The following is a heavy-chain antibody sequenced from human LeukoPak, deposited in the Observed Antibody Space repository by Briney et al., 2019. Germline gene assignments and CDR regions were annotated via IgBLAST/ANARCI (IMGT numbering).Heavy chain of an antibody. J-gene: IGHJ4*02. CDR3: AKDLSPMVGAKTFDY. CDR1: GFTFSSYG. D-gene: IGHD1-26*01. V-gene: IGHV3-30*02. Sequence: PGGSLRPSCAASGFTFSSYGMHWVRQAPGKGLEWVAFIRYDGTNKYYADSVKGRFTISRDNSKNTLYLQLHSLRAEDTAVYSCAKDLSPMVGAKTFDYWGQGTLVTVSS. CDR2: IRYDGTNK.